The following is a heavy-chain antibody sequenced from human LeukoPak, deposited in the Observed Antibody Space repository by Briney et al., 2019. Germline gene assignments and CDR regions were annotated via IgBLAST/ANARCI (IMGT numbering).Heavy chain of an antibody. Sequence: GESLKISCKGSGYSFTSYWIGWVRQMPGKGLEWMGIIYPGDSDTRYSPSFQGQVTISADKSISTAYLQWSSLKASDTAMYYCARQDSPQSANYDFWSGWGNWFDPWGQGTLVTVSS. CDR1: GYSFTSYW. CDR3: ARQDSPQSANYDFWSGWGNWFDP. D-gene: IGHD3-3*01. CDR2: IYPGDSDT. J-gene: IGHJ5*02. V-gene: IGHV5-51*01.